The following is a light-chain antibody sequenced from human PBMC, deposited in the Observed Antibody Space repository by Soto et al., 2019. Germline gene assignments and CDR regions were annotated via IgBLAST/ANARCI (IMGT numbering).Light chain of an antibody. CDR2: VNSDGSH. CDR1: SGHSNYA. J-gene: IGLJ1*01. V-gene: IGLV4-69*01. CDR3: QTWGTGIRV. Sequence: QSVLTQSPSASASLGASVKLTCTLSSGHSNYAIAWHQQQPEKGPRYLMKVNSDGSHRKGDGIPDRFSGSSSGAQRYLTISILQSEDEADYYCQTWGTGIRVFGTGTKVTVL.